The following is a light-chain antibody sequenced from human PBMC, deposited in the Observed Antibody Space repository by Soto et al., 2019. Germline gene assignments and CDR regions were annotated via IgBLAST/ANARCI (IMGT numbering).Light chain of an antibody. CDR1: QSVSSY. Sequence: EIVLTQSPATLSLSPAERATLSCRASQSVSSYLAWYQQKPGQAPRLLIYEASNRATGIPARFSGSGSGTDFTLTISSLEPEDFAVYYCQQRSNWPPGSTFGPGTKVDIK. CDR2: EAS. J-gene: IGKJ3*01. V-gene: IGKV3-11*01. CDR3: QQRSNWPPGST.